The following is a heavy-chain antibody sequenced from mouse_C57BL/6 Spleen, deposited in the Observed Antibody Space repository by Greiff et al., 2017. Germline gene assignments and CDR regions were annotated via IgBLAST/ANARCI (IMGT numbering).Heavy chain of an antibody. D-gene: IGHD2-5*01. CDR1: GFTFSSYA. V-gene: IGHV5-4*03. Sequence: EVKLVESGGGLVKPGGSLKLSCAASGFTFSSYAMSWVRQTPEKRLEWVATISDGGSYTYYPDNVKGRFTISRDNAKNTLYLQMSHLKSEDTAMYYCARGYYSNHYFDDWGQGTTLTVSS. CDR2: ISDGGSYT. CDR3: ARGYYSNHYFDD. J-gene: IGHJ2*01.